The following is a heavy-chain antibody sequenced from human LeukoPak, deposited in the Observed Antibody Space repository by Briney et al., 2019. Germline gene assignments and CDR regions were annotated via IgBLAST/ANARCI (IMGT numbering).Heavy chain of an antibody. D-gene: IGHD1-26*01. V-gene: IGHV2-70*11. CDR3: ARSGSYYDGWYFDY. CDR1: GFSLSTSGMC. Sequence: SGPTLVNPTQTLTLTCTFSGFSLSTSGMCVSWIRQPPGKALEWLARIDWDDDKYYSTSLKTRLTTSKDTSKNQVVLTMTNMDPVDTATYYCARSGSYYDGWYFDYWGQGTLVTVSS. CDR2: IDWDDDK. J-gene: IGHJ4*02.